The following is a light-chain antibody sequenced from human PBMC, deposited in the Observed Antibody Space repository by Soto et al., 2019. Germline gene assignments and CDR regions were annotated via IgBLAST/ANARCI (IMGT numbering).Light chain of an antibody. J-gene: IGLJ2*01. Sequence: QSVLTQPPSASGTPGQRVTISCSGSSSNIGSNTVNWYQQVPGTAPKLLIYSNNQRPSGVPYRFSGSKSGTSASLAISGLRSEDEADYYCAAWDDSLNGVVFGGGTKLTVL. CDR1: SSNIGSNT. CDR3: AAWDDSLNGVV. V-gene: IGLV1-44*01. CDR2: SNN.